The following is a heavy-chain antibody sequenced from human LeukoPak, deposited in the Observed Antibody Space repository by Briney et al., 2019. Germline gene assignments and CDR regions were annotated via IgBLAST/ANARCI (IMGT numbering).Heavy chain of an antibody. J-gene: IGHJ4*02. V-gene: IGHV4-59*08. CDR3: ARHLSSSWNFDY. CDR1: GGSISSHY. Sequence: PSETLSLTCTVSGGSISSHYWTWIRQPPGKGLEWIGYIYSSGITNYNPSLTSRLTIPVDTSSNQFSLDLRSMTAADTAVYYCARHLSSSWNFDYWGRGTLVTVSS. D-gene: IGHD6-13*01. CDR2: IYSSGIT.